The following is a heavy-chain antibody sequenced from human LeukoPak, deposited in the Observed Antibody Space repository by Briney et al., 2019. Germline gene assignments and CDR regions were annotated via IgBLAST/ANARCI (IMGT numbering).Heavy chain of an antibody. D-gene: IGHD1-26*01. CDR2: ISSSSSYI. Sequence: GGSLRLSCAASGFTFSSYSMNWVRQAPGKGLEWVSSISSSSSYIYYADSVKGRFTISRDNAKNSLYLQMNSLRAEDTAVYYCARDSLVGATTFDYWGQGTLATVSS. CDR1: GFTFSSYS. CDR3: ARDSLVGATTFDY. J-gene: IGHJ4*02. V-gene: IGHV3-21*01.